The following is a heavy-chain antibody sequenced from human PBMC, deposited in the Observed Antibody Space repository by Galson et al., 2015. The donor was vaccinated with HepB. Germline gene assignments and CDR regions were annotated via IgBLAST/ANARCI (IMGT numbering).Heavy chain of an antibody. D-gene: IGHD4-17*01. CDR3: AMGYLTTVTTCFDY. Sequence: SLRLSCAASGFTFSSYGMHWVRQAPGKGLEWVAFIRYDGSNKYYADSVKGRFTISRDNSKNTLYLQMNSLRAEDTAVYYCAMGYLTTVTTCFDYWGQGTLVTVSS. CDR1: GFTFSSYG. CDR2: IRYDGSNK. J-gene: IGHJ4*02. V-gene: IGHV3-30*02.